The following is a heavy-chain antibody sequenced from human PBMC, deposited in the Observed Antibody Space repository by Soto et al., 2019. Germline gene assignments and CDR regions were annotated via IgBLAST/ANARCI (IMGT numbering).Heavy chain of an antibody. CDR2: LVVGSGNT. J-gene: IGHJ6*02. CDR1: GVTFTSSA. CDR3: AADRPVLIGYDYYGMDV. D-gene: IGHD2-8*01. Sequence: SVKVSCKASGVTFTSSAVQWVRQSRVQRLEWIGLLVVGSGNTNYAQKFQERVTLTRALSTSTAYMELSSLRSADTAVYSCAADRPVLIGYDYYGMDVCGQGTTVTVSS. V-gene: IGHV1-58*01.